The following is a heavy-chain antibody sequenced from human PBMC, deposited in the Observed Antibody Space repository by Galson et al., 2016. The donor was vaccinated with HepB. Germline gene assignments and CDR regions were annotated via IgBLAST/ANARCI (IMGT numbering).Heavy chain of an antibody. CDR2: IYWNDDK. CDR3: AHRLLYQWTSILFDY. D-gene: IGHD6-19*01. J-gene: IGHJ4*02. Sequence: PALVKPTQTLTLTCTFSGFSLSTSGVGVGWIRQPPGKALEWLEIIYWNDDKRYSPSLKSRLTITRDTSKNQVVLTMTNMDPVDTATYFCAHRLLYQWTSILFDYWGQGTLVTVSS. CDR1: GFSLSTSGVG. V-gene: IGHV2-5*01.